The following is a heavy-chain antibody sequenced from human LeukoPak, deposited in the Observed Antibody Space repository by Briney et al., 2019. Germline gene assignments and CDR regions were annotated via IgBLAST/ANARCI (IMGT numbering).Heavy chain of an antibody. CDR2: IYYSGST. CDR3: ASFSLTYDFWSGFDY. Sequence: SETLSLTCTVSGGSISSYYWSWIRQPPGKGLEWIGYIYYSGSTNYNPSLKSRVTISVDTSKNQFSLKLSSVTAADTAVYYCASFSLTYDFWSGFDYWGQGTLVTVSS. J-gene: IGHJ4*02. D-gene: IGHD3-3*01. V-gene: IGHV4-59*01. CDR1: GGSISSYY.